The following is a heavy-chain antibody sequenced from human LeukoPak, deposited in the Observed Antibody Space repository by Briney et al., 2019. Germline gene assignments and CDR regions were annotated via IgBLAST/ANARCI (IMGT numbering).Heavy chain of an antibody. D-gene: IGHD6-13*01. Sequence: PSETLSLTCTVSGGSINSGVYYWSWIRQHPGKGLEWIGYIYYSGSTYYNPSLKSRVTISVDTSKNQFSLKLSSVTAADTAVYYCASFDEGIAAAGTGGYDYWGQGTLVTVSS. J-gene: IGHJ4*02. CDR1: GGSINSGVYY. V-gene: IGHV4-31*03. CDR2: IYYSGST. CDR3: ASFDEGIAAAGTGGYDY.